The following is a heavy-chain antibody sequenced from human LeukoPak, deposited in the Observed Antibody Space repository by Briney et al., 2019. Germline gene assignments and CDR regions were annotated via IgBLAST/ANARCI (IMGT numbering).Heavy chain of an antibody. D-gene: IGHD6-19*01. V-gene: IGHV4-61*01. CDR1: GGSISTISYY. J-gene: IGHJ4*02. Sequence: SETLSLTCTVSGGSISTISYYWSWVRQPPGKGLEWIGYIYYSGSTNYNPSLKSRVTISVDTSKSQFSLKLRSVTAADTAVYYCARGYVSSWYYFDYWGQGTLVTVSS. CDR3: ARGYVSSWYYFDY. CDR2: IYYSGST.